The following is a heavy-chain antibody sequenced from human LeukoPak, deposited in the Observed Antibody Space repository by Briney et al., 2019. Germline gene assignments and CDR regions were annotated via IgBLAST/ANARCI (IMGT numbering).Heavy chain of an antibody. D-gene: IGHD6-19*01. CDR2: IIPIFGTA. Sequence: ASVKVSCKASGGTFSCYAISWVRQAPGQGLEWMGGIIPIFGTANYAQKFQGRVTITADESTSTAYMELSSLRSEDTAVYYCAREGSDHGGAFDIWGQGTMVTVSS. CDR3: AREGSDHGGAFDI. V-gene: IGHV1-69*13. CDR1: GGTFSCYA. J-gene: IGHJ3*02.